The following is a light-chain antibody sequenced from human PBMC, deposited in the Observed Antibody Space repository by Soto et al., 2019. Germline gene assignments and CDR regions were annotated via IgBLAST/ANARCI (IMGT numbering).Light chain of an antibody. CDR1: ESVRSSQ. J-gene: IGKJ2*01. Sequence: EIVLTQSPGTLSLSPGERASLSCRASESVRSSQFAWYQHKPGRAPRLLIYSASSRATGIPDRFSGSGSGTDFTLTISRLEPEDFAVYYCQQYENSPPYTFGQGTKLEIK. V-gene: IGKV3-20*01. CDR2: SAS. CDR3: QQYENSPPYT.